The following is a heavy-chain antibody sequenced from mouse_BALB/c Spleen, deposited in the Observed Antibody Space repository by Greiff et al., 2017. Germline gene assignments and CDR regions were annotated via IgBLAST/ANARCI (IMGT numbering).Heavy chain of an antibody. CDR2: IWAGGST. Sequence: VKLVESGPGLVAPSQSLSITCTVSGFSLTSYGVHWVRQPPGKGLEWLGVIWAGGSTNYNSALMSRLSISKDNSKSQVFLKMNSLQTDDTAMYYCARGGLYTYYFDYWGQGTTLTVSS. CDR1: GFSLTSYG. J-gene: IGHJ2*01. CDR3: ARGGLYTYYFDY. V-gene: IGHV2-9*02. D-gene: IGHD5-1-1*01.